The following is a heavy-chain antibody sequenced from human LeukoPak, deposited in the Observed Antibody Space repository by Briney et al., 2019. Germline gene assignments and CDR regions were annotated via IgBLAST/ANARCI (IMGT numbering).Heavy chain of an antibody. J-gene: IGHJ5*02. CDR3: ARHLGEITMIRGDNWLDP. CDR2: IYYSGST. D-gene: IGHD3-10*01. Sequence: SETLSLTCNVSGGSISSSSHYWGWIRQPPGKGLEWIGSIYYSGSTYYNPSLKSRVTISVDTSKNQFSLKLSSVTAADTAVYYCARHLGEITMIRGDNWLDPWGQGTPVTVSS. CDR1: GGSISSSSHY. V-gene: IGHV4-39*01.